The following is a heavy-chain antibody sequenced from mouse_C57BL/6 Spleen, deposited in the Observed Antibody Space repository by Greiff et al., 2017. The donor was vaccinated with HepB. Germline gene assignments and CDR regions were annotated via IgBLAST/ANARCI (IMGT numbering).Heavy chain of an antibody. J-gene: IGHJ4*01. CDR3: ARVLGGNYEYYYAMDY. CDR1: GYTFTDYN. V-gene: IGHV1-18*01. D-gene: IGHD2-1*01. CDR2: INPNNGGT. Sequence: EVQLQQSGPELVKPGASVKIPCKASGYTFTDYNMDWVKQSHGKSLEWIGDINPNNGGTIYNQKFKGKATLTVDKSSSTAYMELRSLTSEDTAVYYCARVLGGNYEYYYAMDYWGQGTSVTVSS.